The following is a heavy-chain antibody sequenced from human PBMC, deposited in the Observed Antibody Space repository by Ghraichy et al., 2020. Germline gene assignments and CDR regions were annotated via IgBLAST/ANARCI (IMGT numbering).Heavy chain of an antibody. J-gene: IGHJ3*02. CDR1: GGSFSGYY. CDR3: ARDHRNRQRSYCSGGSCHARAFDI. D-gene: IGHD2-15*01. CDR2: INHSGST. Sequence: SETLSLTCAVYGGSFSGYYWSWIRQPPGKGLEWIGEINHSGSTNYNPSLKSRVTISVDTSKNQFSLKLSSVTAADTAVYYCARDHRNRQRSYCSGGSCHARAFDIWGQGTMVTVSS. V-gene: IGHV4-34*01.